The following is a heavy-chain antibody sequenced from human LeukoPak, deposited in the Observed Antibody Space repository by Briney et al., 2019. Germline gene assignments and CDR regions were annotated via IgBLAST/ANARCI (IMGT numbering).Heavy chain of an antibody. V-gene: IGHV3-74*01. D-gene: IGHD2-8*01. CDR3: GRGGNGIDI. CDR1: GFTFSNYL. CDR2: INSDESNT. Sequence: AGSLRLSCAASGFTFSNYLMHWVRQAPGKGLGWVSRINSDESNTNYYADSVKGRFTISRDNVKNTLYLQMNSLRVEDTAVYFCGRGGNGIDIWGQGTTVIVSS. J-gene: IGHJ3*02.